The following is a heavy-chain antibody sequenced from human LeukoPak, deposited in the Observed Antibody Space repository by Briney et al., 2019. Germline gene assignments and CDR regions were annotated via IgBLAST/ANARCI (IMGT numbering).Heavy chain of an antibody. Sequence: GGSLRLSCAASGFTVSSNYMNWVRQAPGKGLEWVSSISSSSSYIYYADSVKGRFTISRDNSKNTLYLQMNSLRAEDTAVYYCAKGVEWFGESSVGDYWGQGTLVTVSS. CDR2: ISSSSSYI. D-gene: IGHD3-10*01. J-gene: IGHJ4*02. CDR1: GFTVSSNY. V-gene: IGHV3-21*04. CDR3: AKGVEWFGESSVGDY.